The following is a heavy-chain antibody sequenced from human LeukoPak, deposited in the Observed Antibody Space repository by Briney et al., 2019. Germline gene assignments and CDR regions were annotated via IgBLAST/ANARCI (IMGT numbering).Heavy chain of an antibody. CDR1: GYTFTGYY. J-gene: IGHJ4*02. CDR3: VKDVNWSTY. D-gene: IGHD1-1*01. CDR2: IIPNSGGA. V-gene: IGHV1-2*02. Sequence: ASVKVSCKASGYTFTGYYMHWVRQAPGQGLEWMGWIIPNSGGANYAQKFQGRVTMTRDTSISTAYMELSSLRGDDTAVYYCVKDVNWSTYWGQGTLVTVSS.